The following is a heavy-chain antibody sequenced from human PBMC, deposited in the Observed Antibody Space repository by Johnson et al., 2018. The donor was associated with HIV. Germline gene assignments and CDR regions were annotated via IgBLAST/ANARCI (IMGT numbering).Heavy chain of an antibody. CDR2: ISWNSGSI. D-gene: IGHD3-16*01. Sequence: VQLVESGGGLVQPGRSLRLSCAASGFTFDDYAMHWVRQAPGKGLEWVSGISWNSGSIGYADSVKGRLPISRDNAKNSLYLQMNSLRAEDTALYYCAKANRAMTKGGFGAFDIWGQGTMVTVSS. J-gene: IGHJ3*02. CDR3: AKANRAMTKGGFGAFDI. CDR1: GFTFDDYA. V-gene: IGHV3-9*01.